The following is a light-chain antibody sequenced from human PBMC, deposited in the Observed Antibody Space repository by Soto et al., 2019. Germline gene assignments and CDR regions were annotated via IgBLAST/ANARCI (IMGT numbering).Light chain of an antibody. CDR2: AAS. Sequence: DIQMTQSPSSLSASVGDRVTITCRASQDISNSFSWYQQRPGEVPKLLLYAASTLHSGVPSRFSGSGSGTDFTLTISILHPEYAATYFCQKCNSPPPFTFGPGTKVDLK. V-gene: IGKV1-27*01. CDR3: QKCNSPPPFT. J-gene: IGKJ3*01. CDR1: QDISNS.